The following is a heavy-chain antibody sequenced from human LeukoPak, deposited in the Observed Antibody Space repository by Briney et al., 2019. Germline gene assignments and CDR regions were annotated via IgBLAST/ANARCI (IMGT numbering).Heavy chain of an antibody. CDR2: IYYSGST. CDR3: AREKGIVVATENYGMDV. Sequence: SETLSLTCTVSGGSISSSSYYWGWIRQPPGKGLEWIGSIYYSGSTYYNPSLKSRVTISVDTSKNQFSLKLSSVTAADTAVYYCAREKGIVVATENYGMDVWGHGTTVTVSS. J-gene: IGHJ6*02. CDR1: GGSISSSSYY. V-gene: IGHV4-39*07. D-gene: IGHD1-26*01.